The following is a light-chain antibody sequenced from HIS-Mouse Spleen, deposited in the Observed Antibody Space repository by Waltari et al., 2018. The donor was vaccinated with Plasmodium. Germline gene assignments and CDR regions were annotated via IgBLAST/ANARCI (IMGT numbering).Light chain of an antibody. CDR1: QDISNY. J-gene: IGKJ2*01. CDR2: DAS. CDR3: QQYDNLPYT. V-gene: IGKV1-33*01. Sequence: DIQMTQSPSSLSASVGDRVTITCQASQDISNYLNWYQQKPGKAPKLLIYDASNLETGVPSRSSGSGSGTDFTFTIISLQPEDIATYYCQQYDNLPYTFGQGTKLEIK.